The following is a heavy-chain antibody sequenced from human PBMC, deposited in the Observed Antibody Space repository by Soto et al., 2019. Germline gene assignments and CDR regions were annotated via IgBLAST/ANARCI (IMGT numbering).Heavy chain of an antibody. D-gene: IGHD3-16*01. J-gene: IGHJ3*02. CDR2: ISGSGGST. CDR3: AKDWAVVWGTPGAFDI. CDR1: GFTFSSYA. V-gene: IGHV3-23*01. Sequence: GGSLRLSCAASGFTFSSYAMSWVRQAPGKGLEWVSAISGSGGSTYYADSVKGRFTISRDNSKNTLYLQMNSLRAEDTAVYYCAKDWAVVWGTPGAFDIWGQGTMVTVSS.